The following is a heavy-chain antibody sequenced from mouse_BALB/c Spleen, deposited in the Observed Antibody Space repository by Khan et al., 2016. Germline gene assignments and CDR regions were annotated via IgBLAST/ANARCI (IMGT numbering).Heavy chain of an antibody. Sequence: EVQLVESGGGLVQPKGSLKLSCAVSGFTFNNYAMTWVRQAPGQGLEWVARISSKSDNYAIYYADSVKARFTISRDDSQHMLYLHMNNLNTKDTAMCDYVRHGYPVYWYFDVWGAGTTVTVSS. CDR2: ISSKSDNYAI. CDR1: GFTFNNYA. CDR3: VRHGYPVYWYFDV. J-gene: IGHJ1*01. V-gene: IGHV10-1*02.